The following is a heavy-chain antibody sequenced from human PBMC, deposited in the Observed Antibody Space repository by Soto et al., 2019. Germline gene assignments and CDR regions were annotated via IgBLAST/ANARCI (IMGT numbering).Heavy chain of an antibody. V-gene: IGHV3-15*07. CDR2: IKSKTDGGTT. CDR3: TTVKVGAACFDF. CDR1: GFTFSNAL. J-gene: IGHJ4*02. D-gene: IGHD1-26*01. Sequence: PGGSLRLSCAASGFTFSNALMNWVCQAPGKGLEWVGRIKSKTDGGTTDYAAPVKGSFSISRDDSENTLYLQMNSLKTEDTAVYYCTTVKVGAACFDFWGQGTLVTVSS.